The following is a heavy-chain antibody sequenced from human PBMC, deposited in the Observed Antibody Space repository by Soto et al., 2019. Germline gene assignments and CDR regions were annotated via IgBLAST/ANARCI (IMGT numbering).Heavy chain of an antibody. J-gene: IGHJ6*02. CDR3: ARDNDRLQLGGNYYYIMDV. D-gene: IGHD5-12*01. V-gene: IGHV1-69*12. Sequence: QVQLVQSGAEVKKPGSSVKVSCKASGGTFSSYASSWVRQAPGQGLEWMGGIMPIFRTPDYAQKFQGRVTITADESTSTAYMELSSLRSDDTGVYYCARDNDRLQLGGNYYYIMDVWGQGTTVTVSS. CDR1: GGTFSSYA. CDR2: IMPIFRTP.